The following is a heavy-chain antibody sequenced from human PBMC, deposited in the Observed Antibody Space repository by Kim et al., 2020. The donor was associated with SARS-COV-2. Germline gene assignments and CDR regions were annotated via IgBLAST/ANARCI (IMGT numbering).Heavy chain of an antibody. Sequence: SETLSLTCAVSGGSISSSNWWSWVRQPPGKGLEWIGEIYHSGSTNYNPSLKSRVTISVDKSKNQFSLKLSSVTAADTAVYYCARNGGFGESPGEDPFDYWGQGTLVTVSS. J-gene: IGHJ4*02. CDR2: IYHSGST. CDR1: GGSISSSNW. CDR3: ARNGGFGESPGEDPFDY. D-gene: IGHD3-10*01. V-gene: IGHV4-4*02.